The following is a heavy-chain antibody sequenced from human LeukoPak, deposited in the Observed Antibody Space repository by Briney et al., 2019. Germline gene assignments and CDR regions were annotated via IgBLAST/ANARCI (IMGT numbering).Heavy chain of an antibody. D-gene: IGHD1-26*01. CDR1: GFTFSDHY. CDR2: TRNKANSYTT. V-gene: IGHV3-72*01. Sequence: PGGSLRLSCAASGFTFSDHYMDWVRQAPGKGLEWVGRTRNKANSYTTEYAASVKGRFTISRDDSKNSLYLQMNSLKTEDTAVYYCARAGYSGSYYPLDFWGQETLVTVSS. CDR3: ARAGYSGSYYPLDF. J-gene: IGHJ4*02.